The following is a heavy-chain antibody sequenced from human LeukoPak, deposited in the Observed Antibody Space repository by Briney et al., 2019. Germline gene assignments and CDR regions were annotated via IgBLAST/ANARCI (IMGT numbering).Heavy chain of an antibody. J-gene: IGHJ3*02. CDR2: INPNSGGT. CDR3: AGCSGGSCYSDAFDI. CDR1: GYTFSDYY. Sequence: GASVKVSCKASGYTFSDYYLHWVRQAPGQGLEWMGWINPNSGGTSYAQKFQGRVTMTRDTSISTAYMELSRLRSDDTAVYYCAGCSGGSCYSDAFDIWGQGTMVTVSS. V-gene: IGHV1-2*02. D-gene: IGHD2-15*01.